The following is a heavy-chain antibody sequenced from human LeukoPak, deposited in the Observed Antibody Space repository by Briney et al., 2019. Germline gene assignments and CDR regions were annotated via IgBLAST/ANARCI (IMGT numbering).Heavy chain of an antibody. V-gene: IGHV4-59*12. CDR3: VRSFSSSLDY. D-gene: IGHD6-13*01. J-gene: IGHJ4*02. Sequence: SETLSLTCTVSGGSISSYYWSWIRQPPGKGLEWIGYIYYSGSTNYNPSLKSRVTISVDTSKNQFSLQLNSVTPEDTAVYYCVRSFSSSLDYWGQGTLVTVSS. CDR2: IYYSGST. CDR1: GGSISSYY.